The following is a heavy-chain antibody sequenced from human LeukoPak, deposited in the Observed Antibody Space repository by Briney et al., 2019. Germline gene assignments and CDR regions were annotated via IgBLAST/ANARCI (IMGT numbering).Heavy chain of an antibody. V-gene: IGHV4-34*01. Sequence: PSETLSLTCAVYGGSFSGYYWSWIRQPPGKGLEWIGEINHSGSTNCNPSLKSRVTISVDTSKNQFSLKLSSVTAADTAVYYCARGRQITRWFDPWGQGTLVTVSS. J-gene: IGHJ5*02. CDR2: INHSGST. CDR3: ARGRQITRWFDP. CDR1: GGSFSGYY.